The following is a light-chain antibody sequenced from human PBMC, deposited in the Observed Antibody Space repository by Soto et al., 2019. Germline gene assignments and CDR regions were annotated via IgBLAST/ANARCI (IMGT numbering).Light chain of an antibody. CDR3: SSYTSSSNYV. Sequence: QSVLTQPPSVSGSPGQSVAISCTGTSSDVGSYSRVSWYQQPPGTAPKLMIYDVSNRPSGVPDRFSGSKSGNTASLTISGLQAEDEADYYCSSYTSSSNYVFGTGTKVTVL. CDR1: SSDVGSYSR. J-gene: IGLJ1*01. V-gene: IGLV2-18*02. CDR2: DVS.